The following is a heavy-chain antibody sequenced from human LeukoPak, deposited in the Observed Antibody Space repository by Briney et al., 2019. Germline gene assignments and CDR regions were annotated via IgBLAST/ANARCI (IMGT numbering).Heavy chain of an antibody. CDR3: ARYYGDYFSSYYYYYYMDV. CDR1: GYTLTELS. CDR2: ISAYNGNT. V-gene: IGHV1-18*01. D-gene: IGHD4-17*01. J-gene: IGHJ6*03. Sequence: GASVRVSCKVSGYTLTELSMHWVRQAPGKGLEWMGWISAYNGNTNYAQKLQGRVTMTTDTSTSTAYMELRSLRSDDTAVYYCARYYGDYFSSYYYYYYMDVWGKGTTVTVSS.